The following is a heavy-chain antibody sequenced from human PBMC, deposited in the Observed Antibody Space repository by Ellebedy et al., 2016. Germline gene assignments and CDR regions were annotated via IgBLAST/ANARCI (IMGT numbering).Heavy chain of an antibody. Sequence: SVKVSXXASGGTFSSYAISWVRQAPGQGLEWMGRIIPILGIANYAQKFQGRVTITADKSTSTAYMELSSLRSEDTAVYYCAREGYDSPTNDYWGQGTLVTVSS. CDR1: GGTFSSYA. D-gene: IGHD3-22*01. V-gene: IGHV1-69*04. CDR2: IIPILGIA. J-gene: IGHJ4*02. CDR3: AREGYDSPTNDY.